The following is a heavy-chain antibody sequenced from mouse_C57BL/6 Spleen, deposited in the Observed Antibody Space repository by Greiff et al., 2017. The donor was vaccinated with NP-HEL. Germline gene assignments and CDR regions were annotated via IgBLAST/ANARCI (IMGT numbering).Heavy chain of an antibody. CDR2: IHPASGST. D-gene: IGHD2-5*01. Sequence: QVQLKQPGAELVKPGASVKLSCKASGYTFTSYWMHWVKQRPGQGLEWIGMIHPASGSTNYNEKFKSKATLTVDKSSSTSYMQLSSLTSEDSAVYYCARDSNLAYWGQGTLVTVSA. CDR1: GYTFTSYW. V-gene: IGHV1-64*01. CDR3: ARDSNLAY. J-gene: IGHJ3*01.